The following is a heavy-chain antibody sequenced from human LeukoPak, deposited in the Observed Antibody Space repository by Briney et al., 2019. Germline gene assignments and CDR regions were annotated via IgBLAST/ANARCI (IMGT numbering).Heavy chain of an antibody. CDR1: GGSISSSDYY. CDR3: VRGSTLRHYQY. D-gene: IGHD3-16*01. V-gene: IGHV4-39*01. Sequence: SQTLSLTCTVSGGSISSSDYYWSWIRRPPGKGLEWIGSIYYSGSTYYNPSLKSRVTVSVDTSKNQFSLNLSSVTAADTAVYYCVRGSTLRHYQYWGQGTLVTVSS. CDR2: IYYSGST. J-gene: IGHJ4*02.